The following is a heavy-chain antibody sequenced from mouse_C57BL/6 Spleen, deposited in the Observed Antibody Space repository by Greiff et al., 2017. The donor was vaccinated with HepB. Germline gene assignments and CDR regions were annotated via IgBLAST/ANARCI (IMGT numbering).Heavy chain of an antibody. Sequence: QVQLQQPGAELVKPGASVKLSCKASGYTFTSYWMQWVKQRPGQGLEWIGEIDPSDSYTNYNQKFKGKATLTVDTSSSTAYMQLSSLTSEDSAVYYCVYSCPSFAYWGQGTLVTVSA. CDR3: VYSCPSFAY. CDR1: GYTFTSYW. V-gene: IGHV1-50*01. CDR2: IDPSDSYT. D-gene: IGHD2-1*01. J-gene: IGHJ3*01.